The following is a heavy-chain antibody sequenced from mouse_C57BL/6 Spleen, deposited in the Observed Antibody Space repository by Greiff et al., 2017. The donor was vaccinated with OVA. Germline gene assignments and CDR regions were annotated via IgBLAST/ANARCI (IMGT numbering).Heavy chain of an antibody. CDR1: GYAFSSSW. V-gene: IGHV1-82*01. J-gene: IGHJ4*01. CDR2: IYPGDGDT. Sequence: QVQLQQSGPELVKPGASVKISCKASGYAFSSSWMNWVKQRPGKGLEWIGRIYPGDGDTNYNGKFKGQATLTADKSSSTAYRQRSGLTSEDSAVYCCARVITTVLDDWGQGTSVTVSS. D-gene: IGHD1-1*01. CDR3: ARVITTVLDD.